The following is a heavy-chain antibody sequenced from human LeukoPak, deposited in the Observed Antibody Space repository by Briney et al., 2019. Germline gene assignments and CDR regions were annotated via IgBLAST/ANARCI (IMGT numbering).Heavy chain of an antibody. J-gene: IGHJ5*02. CDR2: IDLSGGST. CDR1: GYTFTSYH. Sequence: ASVTVSFTASGYTFTSYHMHWVRQAPGQGLEWMGKIDLSGGSTTYAQKFQGRVNMTRDTSTSTVYMELSSLRSEDTAVYYCARTNDYGDYNWFDPWGQGTLVTVSS. D-gene: IGHD4-17*01. CDR3: ARTNDYGDYNWFDP. V-gene: IGHV1-46*01.